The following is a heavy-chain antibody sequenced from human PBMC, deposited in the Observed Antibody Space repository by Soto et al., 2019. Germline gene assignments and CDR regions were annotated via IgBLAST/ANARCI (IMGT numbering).Heavy chain of an antibody. D-gene: IGHD2-8*02. CDR1: GFTSSSCA. V-gene: IGHV3-23*01. J-gene: IGHJ4*02. Sequence: EVQLLDSGGGLVQPGGSLRLSCVASGFTSSSCAMRWVRQAPGKWLEWVSGISASGGRTYYADSVKGRFTISIDNSKNTLYLQMNSLRAEDTAVYSCATPGLGTGRYFFHDWGQGTLVTVSS. CDR3: ATPGLGTGRYFFHD. CDR2: ISASGGRT.